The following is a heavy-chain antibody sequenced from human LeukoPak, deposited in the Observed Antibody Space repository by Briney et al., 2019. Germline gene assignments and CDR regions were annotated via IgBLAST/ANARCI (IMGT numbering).Heavy chain of an antibody. CDR1: GFTFSSFG. V-gene: IGHV3-30*02. J-gene: IGHJ4*02. CDR2: IRFDGSNE. D-gene: IGHD5-24*01. CDR3: AYDMATTLDY. Sequence: PGGSLRLSCAASGFTFSSFGMHWVRQAPGKGLEWVAFIRFDGSNEYYADSVKGRFTISRDNSKNTLYLQMNSLRAEDTAVYYCAYDMATTLDYWGQGTLVTVSS.